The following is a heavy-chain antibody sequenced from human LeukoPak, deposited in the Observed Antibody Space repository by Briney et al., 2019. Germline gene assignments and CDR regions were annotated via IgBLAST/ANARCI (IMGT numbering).Heavy chain of an antibody. CDR1: GFTFGSYS. Sequence: GGSLRLSCAASGFTFGSYSMNWVRQAPGKGLEWVSSISSSSSYIYYADSVKGRFTISRDNAKNSLYLQMNSLRAEDTAVYYCARGKTTWIRLWLQSDAFDIWGQGTMVTVSS. J-gene: IGHJ3*02. V-gene: IGHV3-21*01. CDR3: ARGKTTWIRLWLQSDAFDI. CDR2: ISSSSSYI. D-gene: IGHD5-18*01.